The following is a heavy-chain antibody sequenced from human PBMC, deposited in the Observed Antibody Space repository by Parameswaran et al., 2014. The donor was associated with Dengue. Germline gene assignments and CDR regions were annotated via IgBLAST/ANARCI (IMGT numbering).Heavy chain of an antibody. Sequence: VRQAPGKGLEWVSSISSSSNYIYYADSVKGRFTISRDNAKNSLSLQMNSLRAEDTAVYYCARDEGYYDKSNYYYYFDYWGQGTPVTVSS. V-gene: IGHV3-21*01. CDR3: ARDEGYYDKSNYYYYFDY. D-gene: IGHD3-22*01. CDR2: ISSSSNYI. J-gene: IGHJ4*02.